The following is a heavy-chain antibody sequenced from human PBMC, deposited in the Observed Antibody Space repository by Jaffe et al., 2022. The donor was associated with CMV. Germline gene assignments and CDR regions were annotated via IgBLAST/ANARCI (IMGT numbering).Heavy chain of an antibody. CDR1: GYSFTSYW. V-gene: IGHV5-51*01. Sequence: EVQLVQSGAEVKKPGESLKISCKGSGYSFTSYWIGWVRQMPGKGLEWMGIIYPGDSDTRYSPSFQGQVTISADKSISTAYLQWSSLKASDTAMYYCARHAPEGTAAAGTYSFLYYYYYYMDVWGKGTTVTVSS. CDR2: IYPGDSDT. J-gene: IGHJ6*03. CDR3: ARHAPEGTAAAGTYSFLYYYYYYMDV. D-gene: IGHD6-13*01.